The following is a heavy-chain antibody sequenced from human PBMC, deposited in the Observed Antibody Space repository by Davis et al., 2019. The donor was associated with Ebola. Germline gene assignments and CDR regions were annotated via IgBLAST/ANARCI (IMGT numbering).Heavy chain of an antibody. CDR2: ISAYNGNT. D-gene: IGHD6-19*01. CDR3: ARDSVAGTDYYGMDV. V-gene: IGHV1-18*01. Sequence: ASVKVSCKASGYTFTSYGISWVRQAPGQGLEWMGWISAYNGNTNYAQKLQGRVTMTTDTSTSTAYMELRSLRSEDTAVYYCARDSVAGTDYYGMDVWGQGTTVTVSS. CDR1: GYTFTSYG. J-gene: IGHJ6*02.